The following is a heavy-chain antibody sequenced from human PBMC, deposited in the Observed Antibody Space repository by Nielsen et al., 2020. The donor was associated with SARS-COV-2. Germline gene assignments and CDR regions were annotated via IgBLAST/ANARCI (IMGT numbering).Heavy chain of an antibody. V-gene: IGHV3-33*05. Sequence: GGSLRLSCAASGFTFSSYGMHWVRQAPGKGLEWVALISYDGTNKYYADSVKGRFTISRDNSKNTLYLQMNSLRAEDTAVYYCASERGERYYGSGSSPLDYWGQGTLVTVSS. J-gene: IGHJ4*02. D-gene: IGHD3-10*01. CDR3: ASERGERYYGSGSSPLDY. CDR2: ISYDGTNK. CDR1: GFTFSSYG.